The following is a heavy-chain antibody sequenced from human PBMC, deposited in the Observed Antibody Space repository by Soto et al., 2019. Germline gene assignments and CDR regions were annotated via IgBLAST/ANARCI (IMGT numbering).Heavy chain of an antibody. V-gene: IGHV3-23*01. CDR2: ISGSGGST. J-gene: IGHJ6*02. CDR1: GFTFSSYA. D-gene: IGHD1-26*01. CDR3: AKRRWELPYYYSGMDV. Sequence: PGGSLRLSCAASGFTFSSYAMSWVRQAPGKGLEWVSAISGSGGSTYYADSVKGRFTISRDNSKNTLYLQMNSLRAEDKAVYYCAKRRWELPYYYSGMDVWGQGTTVTVSS.